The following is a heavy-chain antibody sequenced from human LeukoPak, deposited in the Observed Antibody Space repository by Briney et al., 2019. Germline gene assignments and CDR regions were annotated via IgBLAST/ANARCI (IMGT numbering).Heavy chain of an antibody. V-gene: IGHV4-59*01. J-gene: IGHJ5*02. CDR1: GGSISSYY. CDR2: IYYSGST. Sequence: PAETLSLTCTVSGGSISSYYWSWIRQPPGKGLEWIGYIYYSGSTNYNPSLQSRVTISVDTSKNQFSLKLSSVTAADTAVYYCARDRNCSGGSCYRGRWFDPWGQGTLVTVSS. D-gene: IGHD2-15*01. CDR3: ARDRNCSGGSCYRGRWFDP.